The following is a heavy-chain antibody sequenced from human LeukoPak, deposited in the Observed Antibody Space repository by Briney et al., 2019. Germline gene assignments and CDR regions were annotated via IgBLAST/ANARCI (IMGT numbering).Heavy chain of an antibody. J-gene: IGHJ3*02. Sequence: PGGSLRLSCAASGFTFSTYAMSWVRRAPGKGLGWGSAFNIGGSTYSADSQKGQFTISRDNAKITLYLQMNSLRADDTAVYYCAKDWPSEWQQLPDYDAFDIWGQGTMVTASS. D-gene: IGHD6-13*01. CDR1: GFTFSTYA. CDR3: AKDWPSEWQQLPDYDAFDI. CDR2: FNIGGST. V-gene: IGHV3-23*01.